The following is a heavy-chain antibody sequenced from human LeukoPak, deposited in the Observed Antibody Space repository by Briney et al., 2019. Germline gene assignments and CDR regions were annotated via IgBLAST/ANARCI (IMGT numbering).Heavy chain of an antibody. Sequence: PGGSLRLSCAASGFTLNNYGMHWVPQAPGKGLEWVAFIRYDGSNKYYADSVKGRFTISRDNSKNTLYLQMNSLRAEDTAVYYCAKLLYWYIDLWGRGTLVTVSS. V-gene: IGHV3-30*02. D-gene: IGHD2-15*01. J-gene: IGHJ2*01. CDR2: IRYDGSNK. CDR3: AKLLYWYIDL. CDR1: GFTLNNYG.